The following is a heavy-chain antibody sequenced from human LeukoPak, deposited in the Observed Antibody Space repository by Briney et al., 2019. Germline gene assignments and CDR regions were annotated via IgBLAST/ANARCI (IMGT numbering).Heavy chain of an antibody. V-gene: IGHV3-30-3*01. CDR1: GFTFSSYA. J-gene: IGHJ4*02. D-gene: IGHD6-13*01. Sequence: GRSLRLSCAASGFTFSSYAMHWVRQAPGKGLEWVAVISYDGSNKYYADSVKGRFTISRDNSKNTLYLQMNSLRAEDTAVYYCARDTRSGGSSWYEGFDYWGQGTLVTVSS. CDR2: ISYDGSNK. CDR3: ARDTRSGGSSWYEGFDY.